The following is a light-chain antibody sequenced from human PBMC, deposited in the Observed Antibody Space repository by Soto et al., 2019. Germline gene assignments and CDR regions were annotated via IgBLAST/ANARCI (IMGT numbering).Light chain of an antibody. J-gene: IGKJ5*01. CDR3: QQYDNIIT. Sequence: QMTQSPSSLSASVGDRVTITCQASQDISNYLNWYQQKPGKAPKLLIYDASNLETGVPSRFSGSGSGTDFTFTISSLQPEDIATYYCQQYDNIITFGQGTRLEIK. V-gene: IGKV1-33*01. CDR1: QDISNY. CDR2: DAS.